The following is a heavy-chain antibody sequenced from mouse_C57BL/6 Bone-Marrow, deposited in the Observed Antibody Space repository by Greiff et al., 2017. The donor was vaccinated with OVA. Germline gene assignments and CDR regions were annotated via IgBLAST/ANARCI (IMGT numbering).Heavy chain of an antibody. CDR2: INPNNGGT. Sequence: EVQLQQSGPELVKPGASVKISCKASGHTFTDYYMNWVKQSHGKSLEWIGDINPNNGGTSYNQKFKGKATLTVDKSSSTAYMELRSLTSEDSAVYYCARRDYGCLYWGQGTLVTVSA. V-gene: IGHV1-26*01. CDR3: ARRDYGCLY. J-gene: IGHJ3*01. CDR1: GHTFTDYY. D-gene: IGHD1-1*01.